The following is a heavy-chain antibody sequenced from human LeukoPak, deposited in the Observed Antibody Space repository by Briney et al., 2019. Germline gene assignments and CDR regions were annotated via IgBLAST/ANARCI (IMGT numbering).Heavy chain of an antibody. D-gene: IGHD2-2*03. CDR3: ARTSGLGLYYYMDV. V-gene: IGHV4-39*07. Sequence: PSETLSLTCTVSGGSISSSSYYWGWIRQPPGKGLEWIGSIYYSGSTYYNPSLKSRVTISVDTSKNQFSLKLSSVTAADTAVYYCARTSGLGLYYYMDVWGKGTTVTVSS. CDR2: IYYSGST. CDR1: GGSISSSSYY. J-gene: IGHJ6*03.